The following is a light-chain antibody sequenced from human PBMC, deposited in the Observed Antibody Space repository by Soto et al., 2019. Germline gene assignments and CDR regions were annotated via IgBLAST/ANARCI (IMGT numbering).Light chain of an antibody. Sequence: QSVLTQPASVSGSPGQSITISCVGTSSDVGRYTYVSWYQQYPGKAPKLIIYDVYNRPSGVSNRFSGSKSGNTASLTISGLQAEDEADYYCTSYTSASTPDVFGSGNKVTVL. CDR3: TSYTSASTPDV. CDR1: SSDVGRYTY. V-gene: IGLV2-14*01. CDR2: DVY. J-gene: IGLJ1*01.